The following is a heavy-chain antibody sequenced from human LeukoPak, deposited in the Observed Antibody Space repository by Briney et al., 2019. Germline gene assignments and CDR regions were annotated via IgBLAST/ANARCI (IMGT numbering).Heavy chain of an antibody. J-gene: IGHJ4*02. CDR3: ARDLPPYYFDY. CDR2: IIPILGIA. CDR1: GGIFINYA. Sequence: SVTVSFKASGGIFINYAISWVRQAPGQGREGMGRIIPILGIANYAQKFQGRVTITADKSTSTAYMDLSSLRSEDTAVYYCARDLPPYYFDYWGQGTLVTVSS. V-gene: IGHV1-69*04.